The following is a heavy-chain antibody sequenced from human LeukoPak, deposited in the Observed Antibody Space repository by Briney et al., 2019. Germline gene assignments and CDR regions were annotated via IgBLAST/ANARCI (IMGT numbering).Heavy chain of an antibody. J-gene: IGHJ4*02. CDR2: ISSDGSST. CDR1: GFTFSSSW. CDR3: VREAALIRGFDS. V-gene: IGHV3-74*01. D-gene: IGHD3-10*01. Sequence: GGSLRLSCAAAGFTFSSSWMHWVRQAPGKGLGWVSRISSDGSSTNYADSVKGRLTISRDNAKNTLYLQMNSLRVEDTSVYYCVREAALIRGFDSWGQGTLVTVSS.